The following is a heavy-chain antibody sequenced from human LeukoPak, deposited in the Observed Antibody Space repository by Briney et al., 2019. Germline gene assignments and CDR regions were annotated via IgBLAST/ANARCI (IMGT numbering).Heavy chain of an antibody. V-gene: IGHV3-48*03. CDR3: AELGITMIGGV. Sequence: GGSLRLSCAASGFTFSSYEMEWVRQAPGKGLGWVSYISSSGSTIYYADSVKGRFTISRDNAKNSLYLQMSSLRAEDTAVYYCAELGITMIGGVWGKGTTVTISS. CDR1: GFTFSSYE. CDR2: ISSSGSTI. D-gene: IGHD3-10*02. J-gene: IGHJ6*04.